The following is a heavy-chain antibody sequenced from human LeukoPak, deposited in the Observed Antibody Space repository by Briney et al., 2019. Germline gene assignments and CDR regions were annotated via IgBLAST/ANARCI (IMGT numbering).Heavy chain of an antibody. CDR3: ARDYYDSSGYPDAFDI. V-gene: IGHV4-4*07. Sequence: SETLSLTCTVSGGSISSYYWSWIRLPAGKGLEWIGRIYTNGSTNYNPSLESRVTMSVDTSKNQFSLKLSSVTAADTAVYYCARDYYDSSGYPDAFDIWGQGTMVTVSS. CDR2: IYTNGST. CDR1: GGSISSYY. J-gene: IGHJ3*02. D-gene: IGHD3-22*01.